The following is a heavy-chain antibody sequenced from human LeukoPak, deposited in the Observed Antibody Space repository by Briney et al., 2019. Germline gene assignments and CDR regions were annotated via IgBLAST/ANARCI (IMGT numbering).Heavy chain of an antibody. CDR3: ANTQWPEGWDFHWYFDL. CDR1: GFTFSDYA. Sequence: GGSLRLSCAASGFTFSDYALGWVRQAPGRGLEWVATLSGSGAGTYYSDSVKGRFTISRDNSKNTLYLQMNSLRAEDTAVYYCANTQWPEGWDFHWYFDLWGRGTLVTVSS. V-gene: IGHV3-23*01. CDR2: LSGSGAGT. D-gene: IGHD6-19*01. J-gene: IGHJ2*01.